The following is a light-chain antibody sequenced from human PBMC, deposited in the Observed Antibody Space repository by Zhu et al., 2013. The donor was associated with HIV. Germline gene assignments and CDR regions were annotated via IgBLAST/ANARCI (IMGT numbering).Light chain of an antibody. V-gene: IGLV1-40*01. CDR1: SSNIGAGYD. CDR3: ATWDDSLSGWV. CDR2: GNT. J-gene: IGLJ3*02. Sequence: QSVLTQPPSVSGAPGQRVTISCTGSSSNIGAGYDVHWYRQLPGTAPKLLIFGNTNRPSGVPDRFSGSKSGTSASLAISGLRSEDEADYYCATWDDSLSGWVFGGGTKLTVL.